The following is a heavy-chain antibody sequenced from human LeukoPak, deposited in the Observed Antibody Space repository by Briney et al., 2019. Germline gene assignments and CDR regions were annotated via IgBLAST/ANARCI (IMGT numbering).Heavy chain of an antibody. CDR2: IYYSGST. V-gene: IGHV4-59*01. CDR1: GFTFSSYD. CDR3: ARDHGDSEGNWFDP. Sequence: GSLRLSCAASGFTFSSYDINWVRQAPGKGLEWIGYIYYSGSTNYNPSLKSRVTISLDTSKNQFSLKLSSVTAADTAVYYCARDHGDSEGNWFDPWGQGTLVTVSS. D-gene: IGHD7-27*01. J-gene: IGHJ5*02.